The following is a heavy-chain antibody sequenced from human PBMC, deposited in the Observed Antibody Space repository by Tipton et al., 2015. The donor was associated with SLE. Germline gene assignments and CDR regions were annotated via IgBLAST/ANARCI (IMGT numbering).Heavy chain of an antibody. Sequence: TLSLTCTVSDDSITTDYWTWIRQPPGKGLEYIGYVSYSGVTNSNPSLQSRVTMSIDASKKQVSLRLSSVTAADTAVYYCAREGRLILYEYQSPSWFDAWGQGTLVTVSS. CDR1: DDSITTDY. CDR2: VSYSGVT. V-gene: IGHV4-59*12. J-gene: IGHJ5*02. D-gene: IGHD2-2*01. CDR3: AREGRLILYEYQSPSWFDA.